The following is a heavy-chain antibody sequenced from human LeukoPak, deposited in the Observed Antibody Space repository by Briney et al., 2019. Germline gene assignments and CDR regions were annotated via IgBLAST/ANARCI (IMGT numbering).Heavy chain of an antibody. V-gene: IGHV3-72*01. CDR1: GFTFSDHY. Sequence: PGGSLRLSCAASGFTFSDHYMDWVRQAPGKGLEWVGRTRNKANSYTTEYAASVKGSFTISRDDSKNSLYLQMNSLKTEDTAVYYCAREYNWNDDESNYYYYYGMDVWGQGTTVTVSS. J-gene: IGHJ6*02. CDR2: TRNKANSYTT. D-gene: IGHD1-20*01. CDR3: AREYNWNDDESNYYYYYGMDV.